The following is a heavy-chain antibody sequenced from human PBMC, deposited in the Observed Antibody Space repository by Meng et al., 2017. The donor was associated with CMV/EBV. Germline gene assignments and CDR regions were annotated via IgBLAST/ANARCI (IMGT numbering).Heavy chain of an antibody. J-gene: IGHJ3*02. CDR1: GFTFSDYY. CDR3: ARRLAAIFGVDAFDI. CDR2: ISSSGSTI. V-gene: IGHV3-11*01. D-gene: IGHD3-3*01. Sequence: GGSLRLSCAASGFTFSDYYMSWIRQAPGKGLEWVSYISSSGSTIYYADSVKGRFTISRDNAKNSLYLQMNSLRAEDTAVYYCARRLAAIFGVDAFDIWGQGTMVTVSS.